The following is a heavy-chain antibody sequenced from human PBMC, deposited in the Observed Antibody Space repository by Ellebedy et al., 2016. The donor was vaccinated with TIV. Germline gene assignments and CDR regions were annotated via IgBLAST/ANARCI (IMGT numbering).Heavy chain of an antibody. V-gene: IGHV3-7*01. J-gene: IGHJ5*02. Sequence: GESLKISCEASGFTFNCCWMRWVRQAPGKGLEWVAAINEDGSVKDYVDSVKGRSTISRDNAEKSLYLQMNSLRVEDTAVYYCTSEYTSGAWGQGTLVTVSS. CDR3: TSEYTSGA. CDR1: GFTFNCCW. D-gene: IGHD6-19*01. CDR2: INEDGSVK.